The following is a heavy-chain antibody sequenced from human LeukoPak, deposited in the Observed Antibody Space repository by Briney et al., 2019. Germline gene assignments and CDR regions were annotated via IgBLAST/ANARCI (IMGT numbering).Heavy chain of an antibody. D-gene: IGHD3-22*01. CDR1: GGTFSSYA. CDR3: ARDHRYYDSSGYYFPIDY. V-gene: IGHV1-69*05. Sequence: SVKVSCKAPGGTFSSYAISWVRQAPGQGLEWMRGIIPIFGTANYAQKFQGRVTITTDESTSTAYMELSSLRSEDTAVYYCARDHRYYDSSGYYFPIDYWGQGTLVTVSS. J-gene: IGHJ4*02. CDR2: IIPIFGTA.